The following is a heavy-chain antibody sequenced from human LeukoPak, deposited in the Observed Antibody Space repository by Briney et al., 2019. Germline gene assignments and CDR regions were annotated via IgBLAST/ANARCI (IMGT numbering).Heavy chain of an antibody. CDR1: GFTFNNYG. J-gene: IGHJ3*01. CDR3: ARRPRDTSGYYLGTFEA. Sequence: PGGSLRLSCAASGFTFNNYGMNWVRQAPGKGLEWVSAIGASGGDTYYSDSAKGRFTISRDNSKSTLYLHMSSLRAEDTAVYFCARRPRDTSGYYLGTFEAWGQGTTVTVSS. CDR2: IGASGGDT. V-gene: IGHV3-23*01. D-gene: IGHD3-22*01.